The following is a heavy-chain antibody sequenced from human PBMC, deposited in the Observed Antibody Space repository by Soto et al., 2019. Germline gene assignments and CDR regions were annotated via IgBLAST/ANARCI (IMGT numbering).Heavy chain of an antibody. Sequence: ASVKVSCKASGYTFTTYYIHWVRQATGQGLEWLGWMNPSTGNTGYAQQFLGRVTMTRDNSISTAYMELSRLTSEDTAVYYCASGRFGEWLLKYWGQGTLVTVSS. J-gene: IGHJ4*02. CDR3: ASGRFGEWLLKY. CDR1: GYTFTTYY. V-gene: IGHV1-8*01. D-gene: IGHD3-3*01. CDR2: MNPSTGNT.